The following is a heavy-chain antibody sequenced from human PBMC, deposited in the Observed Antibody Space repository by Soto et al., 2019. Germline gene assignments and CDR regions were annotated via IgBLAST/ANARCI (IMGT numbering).Heavy chain of an antibody. V-gene: IGHV3-73*01. CDR2: IRSKANSYAT. CDR3: TRERGLIDY. D-gene: IGHD1-1*01. J-gene: IGHJ4*02. Sequence: PGGSLRLSCAASGFTFSGSAMHWVRQASGKGLEWVGRIRSKANSYATAYAASVKGRFTISRDDSKNTAYLQMNSLKTKDTAVYYCTRERGLIDYWGQGTLVTVSS. CDR1: GFTFSGSA.